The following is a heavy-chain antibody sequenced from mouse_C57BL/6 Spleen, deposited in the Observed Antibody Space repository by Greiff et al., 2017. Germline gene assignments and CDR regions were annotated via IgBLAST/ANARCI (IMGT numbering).Heavy chain of an antibody. V-gene: IGHV6-3*01. CDR3: TGTGLVGAMDY. Sequence: EVQLKESGGGLVQPGGSMKLSCVASGFTFSNYWMNWVRQSPEKGLEWVAQIRLKSDNYATHYAESVKGRFTISRDDSKSSVYLQMNNLRAEDTGIYYCTGTGLVGAMDYWGQGTSVTVSS. D-gene: IGHD4-1*01. CDR1: GFTFSNYW. J-gene: IGHJ4*01. CDR2: IRLKSDNYAT.